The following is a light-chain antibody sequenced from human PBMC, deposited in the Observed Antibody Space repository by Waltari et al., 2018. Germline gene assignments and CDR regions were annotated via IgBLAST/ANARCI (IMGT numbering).Light chain of an antibody. V-gene: IGKV3-20*01. CDR1: HTISSTY. Sequence: EIILTQSPGTLSLSPGEGATLSCRASHTISSTYLAWYQQKPGQAPRLLMYDVFQRATCIPDRFSGSGSATDFTLTINRLEPEDFAVYYCQHYGDSTGTFGQGTKLEIK. CDR2: DVF. J-gene: IGKJ2*02. CDR3: QHYGDSTGT.